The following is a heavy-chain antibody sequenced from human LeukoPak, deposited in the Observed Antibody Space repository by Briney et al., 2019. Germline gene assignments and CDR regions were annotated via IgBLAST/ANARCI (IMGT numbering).Heavy chain of an antibody. V-gene: IGHV4-59*12. CDR3: ARDPGRDGQYCSGGSCYPADAFDI. Sequence: SETLSLTCTVSGGSISSYYWSWIRQPPGKGLEWIGYIYYSGSTNYNPSLKSRVTISVDTSKNQFSLKLSSVTAADTAVYYCARDPGRDGQYCSGGSCYPADAFDIWGQGTMVTVSS. CDR2: IYYSGST. D-gene: IGHD2-15*01. J-gene: IGHJ3*02. CDR1: GGSISSYY.